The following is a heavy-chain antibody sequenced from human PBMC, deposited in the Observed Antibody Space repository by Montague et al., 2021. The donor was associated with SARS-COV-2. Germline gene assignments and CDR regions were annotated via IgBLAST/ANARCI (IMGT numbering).Heavy chain of an antibody. Sequence: SETLSLTCTVSGASVGSSYWGWIRQSPGKGLEWIGYFYNVGSTNYNPSLKSRATISRDTSKNQFSLKVRSVTAADTAVYYCARETMTADAFDIWGQGTMVTVSS. CDR1: GASVGSSY. CDR2: FYNVGST. CDR3: ARETMTADAFDI. V-gene: IGHV4-59*02. J-gene: IGHJ3*02. D-gene: IGHD1/OR15-1a*01.